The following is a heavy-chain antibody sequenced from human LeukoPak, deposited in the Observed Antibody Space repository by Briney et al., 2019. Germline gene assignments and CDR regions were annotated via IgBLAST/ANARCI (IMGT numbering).Heavy chain of an antibody. CDR3: AKDQGRAVAIVGWFDP. J-gene: IGHJ5*02. CDR2: ISGSGGST. Sequence: GGSLRLSCAASGFTFSSYAMSWVRQAPGKELEWVSAISGSGGSTYYADSVKGRFTISRDNSKNTLYLQMNSLRAEDTAVYYCAKDQGRAVAIVGWFDPWGQGTLVTVSS. CDR1: GFTFSSYA. D-gene: IGHD6-19*01. V-gene: IGHV3-23*01.